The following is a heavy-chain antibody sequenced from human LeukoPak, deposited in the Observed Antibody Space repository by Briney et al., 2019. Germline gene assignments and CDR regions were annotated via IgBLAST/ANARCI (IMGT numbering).Heavy chain of an antibody. CDR2: ISGSGGST. D-gene: IGHD2-21*02. CDR3: AKAQLAIVVVTATPYT. J-gene: IGHJ5*02. CDR1: GGSFSGYY. V-gene: IGHV3-23*01. Sequence: ETLSLTCAVYGGSFSGYYWSWVRQAPGKGLEWVSAISGSGGSTYYADSVKGRFTISRDNSKNTLYLQMNSLRAEDTAVCYCAKAQLAIVVVTATPYTWGQGTLVTVSS.